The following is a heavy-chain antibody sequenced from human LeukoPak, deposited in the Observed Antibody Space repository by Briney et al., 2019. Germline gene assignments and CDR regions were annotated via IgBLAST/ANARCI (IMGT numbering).Heavy chain of an antibody. J-gene: IGHJ3*02. Sequence: SETLSLTCAVSGVSISSGGYLWSWIRQHPGKGLECIGHISYSGSTYYTPSLKSRVTISVDKSNNQYSLKLSSVTAADTAVYYCARGAYYDFWSGYYGAFDIWGQGTMVTVSS. D-gene: IGHD3-3*01. CDR1: GVSISSGGYL. CDR3: ARGAYYDFWSGYYGAFDI. V-gene: IGHV4-31*11. CDR2: ISYSGST.